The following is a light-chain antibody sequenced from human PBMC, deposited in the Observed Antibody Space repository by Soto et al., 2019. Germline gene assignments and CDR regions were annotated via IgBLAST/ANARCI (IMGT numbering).Light chain of an antibody. V-gene: IGKV3-20*01. CDR2: GAS. J-gene: IGKJ1*01. CDR3: QQYGSSPGT. Sequence: EIVLTQSPGTLSLYPGERATFYCRASQSVSSSYLAWYQQKPGQAPRLLIYGASSRATGIPDRFSGSGSGTDFTLTISRLEPEDFAVYYCQQYGSSPGTFGQGTKVDI. CDR1: QSVSSSY.